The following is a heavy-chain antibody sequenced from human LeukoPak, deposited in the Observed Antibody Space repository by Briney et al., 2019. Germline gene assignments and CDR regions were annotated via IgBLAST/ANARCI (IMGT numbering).Heavy chain of an antibody. CDR3: ARRAGGPYYDFWSGYYTSWGYYYYYMDV. J-gene: IGHJ6*03. CDR2: INPNSGGT. D-gene: IGHD3-3*01. V-gene: IGHV1-2*02. Sequence: ASVKVSCKASGYTFTGYYMHWVRQAPGQGLEWMGWINPNSGGTNYAQKFQGRVTMTRDMSTSTVYMELSSLRSEDTAVYYCARRAGGPYYDFWSGYYTSWGYYYYYMDVWGKGTTVTVSS. CDR1: GYTFTGYY.